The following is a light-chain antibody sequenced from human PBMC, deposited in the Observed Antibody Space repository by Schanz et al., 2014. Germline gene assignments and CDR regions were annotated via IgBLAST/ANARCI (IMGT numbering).Light chain of an antibody. Sequence: EIVLTQSPDTLSLSPGERATLSCRASQSVSSNLAWYQQKPDQAPRLLIDAASTRVTGVPDRFRGSGSVTKFTLTISSLEPEDSAVYYCQQRSNWHLTFGGGTKVEIK. CDR2: AAS. V-gene: IGKV3D-11*02. CDR1: QSVSSN. J-gene: IGKJ4*01. CDR3: QQRSNWHLT.